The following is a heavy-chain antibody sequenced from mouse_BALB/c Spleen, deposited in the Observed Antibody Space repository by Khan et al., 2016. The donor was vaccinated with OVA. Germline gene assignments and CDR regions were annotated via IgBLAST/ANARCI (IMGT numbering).Heavy chain of an antibody. CDR1: GYTFTAYE. D-gene: IGHD2-4*01. CDR3: TKEDMMTRSAWFAY. CDR2: IDPETGGT. V-gene: IGHV1-15*01. J-gene: IGHJ3*01. Sequence: QVQLQQSGAELVRPGASVTLSCKASGYTFTAYEIHWVKQTPVHGLEWIGAIDPETGGTAYKQKFKGKATLTADKSSSTAYVELRSLTSEASAVYYCTKEDMMTRSAWFAYWGQGTLVTVSA.